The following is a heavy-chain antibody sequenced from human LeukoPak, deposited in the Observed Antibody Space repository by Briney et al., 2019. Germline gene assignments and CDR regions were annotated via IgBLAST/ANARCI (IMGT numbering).Heavy chain of an antibody. CDR2: INPNSGGT. V-gene: IGHV1-2*02. CDR3: AGDGGDKTDAFDI. Sequence: ASVKVSCNASGYTFTGYYMHWVRQAPGQGLEWMGWINPNSGGTNYAQKFQGRVTMTRDTSISTAYMELSRLRSDDTAVYYCAGDGGDKTDAFDIWGQGTMVTVSS. CDR1: GYTFTGYY. J-gene: IGHJ3*02. D-gene: IGHD3-16*01.